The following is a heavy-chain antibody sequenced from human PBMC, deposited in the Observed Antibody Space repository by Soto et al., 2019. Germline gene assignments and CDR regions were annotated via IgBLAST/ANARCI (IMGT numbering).Heavy chain of an antibody. CDR2: INTDGSTI. V-gene: IGHV3-74*01. J-gene: IGHJ3*02. Sequence: EVQLVESGGGLVQPGGSLRLSCAASGFTFSSYWMHWVRQXPGKGLVCVSRINTDGSTITYADSVKGRFTISRDNAKXXLYLXXXXLXAXXXXXXXXXXXXXGRLRDAFDIWGQGTMVTVSS. CDR1: GFTFSSYW. CDR3: XXXXXGRLRDAFDI.